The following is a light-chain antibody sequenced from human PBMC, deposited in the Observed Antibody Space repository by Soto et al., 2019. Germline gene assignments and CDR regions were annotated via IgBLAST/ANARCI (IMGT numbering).Light chain of an antibody. V-gene: IGKV1-9*01. CDR1: QDIGSY. J-gene: IGKJ5*01. Sequence: DIQLTQSTSFLSASVGDRVTITCRASQDIGSYLAWYQQKPGKAPQFLLYAAATLRVGVPSRFSESGSGTEFTLTISSLQPEDSATYYCQRLSDYPITFGQGTRLEIK. CDR2: AAA. CDR3: QRLSDYPIT.